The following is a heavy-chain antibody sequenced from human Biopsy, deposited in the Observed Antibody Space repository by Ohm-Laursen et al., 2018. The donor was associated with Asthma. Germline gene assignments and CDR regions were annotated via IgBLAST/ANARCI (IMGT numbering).Heavy chain of an antibody. CDR2: VNTGNGDT. CDR1: GYNFISFA. V-gene: IGHV1-3*04. J-gene: IGHJ3*01. D-gene: IGHD3-9*01. Sequence: ASVNVSCKASGYNFISFAIHWVRQAPGQRLEWIGWVNTGNGDTKYSQKFQGRVTITRDTSASTAYMELRSLRSEDTATYYCARTYYDFLTGQVKDVFGVWGQGTMVTVSS. CDR3: ARTYYDFLTGQVKDVFGV.